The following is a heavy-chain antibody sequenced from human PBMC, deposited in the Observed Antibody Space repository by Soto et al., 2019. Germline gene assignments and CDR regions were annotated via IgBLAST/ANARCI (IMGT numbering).Heavy chain of an antibody. J-gene: IGHJ6*02. Sequence: QVQLVQSGAEVKKPGSSVKVSCKASGGTFSSYAISWVRQAPGQGLEWMGGIIPIFGTANYAQKFQGRVTITADESTGTAYMELSSLKSEDTAVYCCASRRCAMVRGVIQHYCYGMDVWGQGTTVTVSS. CDR1: GGTFSSYA. CDR3: ASRRCAMVRGVIQHYCYGMDV. D-gene: IGHD3-10*01. V-gene: IGHV1-69*01. CDR2: IIPIFGTA.